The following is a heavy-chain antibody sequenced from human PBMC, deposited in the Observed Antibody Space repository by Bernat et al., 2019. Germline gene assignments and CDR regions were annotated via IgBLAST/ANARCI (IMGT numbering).Heavy chain of an antibody. J-gene: IGHJ5*02. CDR1: GGSISSYY. CDR2: IYYSGGT. D-gene: IGHD4-11*01. V-gene: IGHV4-59*01. Sequence: QVQLQESGPGLVKPSETLSLTCTVSGGSISSYYWSWIRQPPGKGLEWIGYIYYSGGTNYNPSLKSRVTISVDPSKNQFSLMLSSVTAAETAVYYCAGATTVTTRFDPWGQGTLVTVSS. CDR3: AGATTVTTRFDP.